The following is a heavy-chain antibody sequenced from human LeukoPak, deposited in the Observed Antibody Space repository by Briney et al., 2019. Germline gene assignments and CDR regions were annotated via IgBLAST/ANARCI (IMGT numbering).Heavy chain of an antibody. CDR2: ISTSSTYI. Sequence: GGSLRLSCAASGFTFSSYAMSWVRQAPGKGLEWVSSISTSSTYIYYADSVKGRFTISRDNAKNSLYLQMNSLRAEDTAVYYCARDPPFIIGTTFFDYWGQGTLVTVSS. V-gene: IGHV3-21*01. J-gene: IGHJ4*02. CDR3: ARDPPFIIGTTFFDY. CDR1: GFTFSSYA. D-gene: IGHD1-20*01.